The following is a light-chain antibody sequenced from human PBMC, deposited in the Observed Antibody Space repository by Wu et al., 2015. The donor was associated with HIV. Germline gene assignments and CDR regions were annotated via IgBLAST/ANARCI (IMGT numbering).Light chain of an antibody. V-gene: IGKV1-5*03. J-gene: IGKJ1*01. CDR3: QQYNNYSWT. CDR2: KAS. Sequence: IQLTQSPSTLSASVGDRVTITCRASQSISSWLAWYQQKPGKAPKLLIYKASSLQSGVPSRFSGSGSGTDFTLTISSLQPDDFATYYCQQYNNYSWTFGQGTKVEIK. CDR1: QSISSW.